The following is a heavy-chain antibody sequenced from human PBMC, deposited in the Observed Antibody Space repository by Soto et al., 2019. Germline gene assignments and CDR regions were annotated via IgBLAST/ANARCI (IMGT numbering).Heavy chain of an antibody. CDR1: GFSFSYFA. V-gene: IGHV3-23*01. CDR2: ISGSGGNT. Sequence: EVQLLECGGSLVHPGWSLRLSCAASGFSFSYFAMSWVRQAPGKGLEWVAAISGSGGNTYYADSVKGRFTISRDNSKNTLFLQMNSLRDEDTAVYYCAKDRGGSGWSTLDHWGQGTLVTVSS. D-gene: IGHD6-19*01. J-gene: IGHJ4*02. CDR3: AKDRGGSGWSTLDH.